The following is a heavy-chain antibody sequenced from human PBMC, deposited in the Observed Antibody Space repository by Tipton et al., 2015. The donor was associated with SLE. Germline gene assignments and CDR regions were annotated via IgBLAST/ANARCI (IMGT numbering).Heavy chain of an antibody. D-gene: IGHD2-21*02. Sequence: TLSLTCTVSGGSLSSDDYYWTWIRQHPGKGLEWIGHIQYNGYTYSNPSLGSRVIISLDTSKNQFSLKLSSVSPADTAIYYCARDQRWGTGDPNEAFDIWGLGTMVTVSS. J-gene: IGHJ3*02. CDR3: ARDQRWGTGDPNEAFDI. CDR1: GGSLSSDDYY. V-gene: IGHV4-31*03. CDR2: IQYNGYT.